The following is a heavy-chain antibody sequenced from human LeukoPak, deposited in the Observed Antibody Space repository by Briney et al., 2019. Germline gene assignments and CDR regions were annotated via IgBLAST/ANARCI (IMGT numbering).Heavy chain of an antibody. CDR1: GFTFSSYA. D-gene: IGHD4-17*01. V-gene: IGHV3-30*02. CDR3: AKDVHYGEIDY. Sequence: PGGSLRLSCAASGFTFSSYAMHWVRQAPGKGLEWVAFIRYDGSSSYYGDSVRGRFTISRDNSKNTLYLQMNSLRAEDTAVYYCAKDVHYGEIDYWGQGTLVTVSS. J-gene: IGHJ4*02. CDR2: IRYDGSSS.